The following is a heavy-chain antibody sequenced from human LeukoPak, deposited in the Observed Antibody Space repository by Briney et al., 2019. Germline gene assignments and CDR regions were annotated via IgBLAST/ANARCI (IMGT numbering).Heavy chain of an antibody. Sequence: SVKVSCKASGGTFSSYAISWVRQAPGQGLEWMGGIIPIFGTANCAQKFQGGVTITADESTSTAYMELSSLRSEDTAVYYCARVPLVRGVNTYYYMDVWGKGTTVTVSS. CDR1: GGTFSSYA. J-gene: IGHJ6*03. D-gene: IGHD3-10*01. CDR3: ARVPLVRGVNTYYYMDV. CDR2: IIPIFGTA. V-gene: IGHV1-69*13.